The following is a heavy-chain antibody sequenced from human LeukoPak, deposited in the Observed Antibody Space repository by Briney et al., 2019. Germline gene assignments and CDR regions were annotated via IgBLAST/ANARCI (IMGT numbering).Heavy chain of an antibody. D-gene: IGHD4-17*01. J-gene: IGHJ6*03. CDR1: GYTFTGYY. CDR3: ARGTVTTILYDYYYMDV. CDR2: MNPNSGNT. V-gene: IGHV1-8*02. Sequence: ASVKVSCKASGYTFTGYYMHWVRQAPGQGLEWMGWMNPNSGNTGYAQKFQGRVTMTRNTSISTAYMELSSLRSDDTAVYHCARGTVTTILYDYYYMDVWGKGTTVTISS.